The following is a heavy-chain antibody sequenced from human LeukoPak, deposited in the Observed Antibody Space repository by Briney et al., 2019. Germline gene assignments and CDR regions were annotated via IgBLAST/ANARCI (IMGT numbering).Heavy chain of an antibody. CDR2: IYHSGST. V-gene: IGHV4-30-2*01. D-gene: IGHD3-9*01. Sequence: SQTLSLTCAVSGGSISSGGYSWSWIRQPPGKGLEWIGYIYHSGSTYYNPSLKSRVTISVDRSKNQFSLKLSSVTAADTAVYYCARGAAYYDNPRRLDYYYGMDVWGKGTTVTVSS. CDR3: ARGAAYYDNPRRLDYYYGMDV. CDR1: GGSISSGGYS. J-gene: IGHJ6*04.